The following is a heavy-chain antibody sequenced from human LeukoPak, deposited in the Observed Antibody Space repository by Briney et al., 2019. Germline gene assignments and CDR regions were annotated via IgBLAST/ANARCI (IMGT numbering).Heavy chain of an antibody. V-gene: IGHV3-30-3*01. Sequence: GRSLRLSCAASGFTFSSYAMHWVRQAPGKGLEWVAVISYDGSNKYYADSVKGRFTISRDNSKNTLYLQMNSLRAEDTAVYYCARAYYDFWSGPYFDYWGQGTLVTVSS. CDR3: ARAYYDFWSGPYFDY. CDR1: GFTFSSYA. D-gene: IGHD3-3*01. J-gene: IGHJ4*02. CDR2: ISYDGSNK.